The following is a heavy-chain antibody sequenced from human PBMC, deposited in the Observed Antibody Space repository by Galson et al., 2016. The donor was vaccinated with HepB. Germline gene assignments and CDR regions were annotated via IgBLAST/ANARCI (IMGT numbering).Heavy chain of an antibody. CDR1: GVTFSSLS. V-gene: IGHV3-48*01. D-gene: IGHD3-10*01. Sequence: SLRLSCAVSGVTFSSLSMNWVRQAPGKGLEWVSYLPSEINIKHYADSVRGRFTISRDNAKNALYLQMNSLRVEDTAVYYCACNRRGEFLLDCWGQGTLVTVSS. CDR2: LPSEINIK. J-gene: IGHJ4*02. CDR3: ACNRRGEFLLDC.